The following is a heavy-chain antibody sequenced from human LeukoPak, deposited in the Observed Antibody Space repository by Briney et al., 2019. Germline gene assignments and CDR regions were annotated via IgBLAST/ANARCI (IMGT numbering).Heavy chain of an antibody. J-gene: IGHJ3*02. Sequence: GGSLRLSCAASGFTFDDHGMHWVRQAPGKGLEWVSGISCSSGIIGYADSVKGRFTISRDNAKNSLYLQMDSLRAEDTALYYCAKDTGRPTDAITMEDNAFDIWGQGTMVTVSS. CDR3: AKDTGRPTDAITMEDNAFDI. D-gene: IGHD3-3*01. CDR1: GFTFDDHG. CDR2: ISCSSGII. V-gene: IGHV3-9*01.